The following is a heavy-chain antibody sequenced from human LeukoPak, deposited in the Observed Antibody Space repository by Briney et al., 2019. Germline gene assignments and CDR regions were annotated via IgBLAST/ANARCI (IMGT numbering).Heavy chain of an antibody. Sequence: GESLKISCKGSGYSFTCYWIGWVRQMPGKGLEWMGIIYPGDSDTRYSPSFQGQVTISADKSISTAYLQWSSLKASDTAMYYCARLWEDSSGYHDCWGQGTLVTVSS. V-gene: IGHV5-51*01. J-gene: IGHJ4*02. D-gene: IGHD3-22*01. CDR1: GYSFTCYW. CDR2: IYPGDSDT. CDR3: ARLWEDSSGYHDC.